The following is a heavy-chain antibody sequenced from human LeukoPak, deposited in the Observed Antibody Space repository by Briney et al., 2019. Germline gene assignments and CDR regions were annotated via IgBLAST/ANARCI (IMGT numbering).Heavy chain of an antibody. V-gene: IGHV3-30*18. CDR3: AKRPSDYGDYVSYFDY. CDR1: GFSFISYG. Sequence: GGSLRLSCASSGFSFISYGMHGVRQAPGKGLEWVGVISDDGRSKDYADSVKGRFTISRDNSKDTLYLQMNGLRDEDTAVYYCAKRPSDYGDYVSYFDYWGQGTLVTVSS. J-gene: IGHJ4*02. D-gene: IGHD4-17*01. CDR2: ISDDGRSK.